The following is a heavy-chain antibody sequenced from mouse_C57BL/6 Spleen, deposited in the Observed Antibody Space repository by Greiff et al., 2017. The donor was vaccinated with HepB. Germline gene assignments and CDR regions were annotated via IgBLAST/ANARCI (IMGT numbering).Heavy chain of an antibody. CDR3: AGGRYGNYADFDY. Sequence: QVQLKESGAELVRPGASVKMSCKASGYTFTSYNMHWVKQTPRQGLEWIGAIYPGNGDTSYNQKFKGKATLTVDKSSSTAYMQLSSLTSEDSAVYFCAGGRYGNYADFDYWGQGTTLTVSS. D-gene: IGHD2-1*01. CDR2: IYPGNGDT. J-gene: IGHJ2*01. V-gene: IGHV1-12*01. CDR1: GYTFTSYN.